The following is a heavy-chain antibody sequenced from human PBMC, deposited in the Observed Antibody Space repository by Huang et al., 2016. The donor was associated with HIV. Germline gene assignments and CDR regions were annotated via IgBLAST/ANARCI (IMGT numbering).Heavy chain of an antibody. CDR3: ARSAVPGDGDWFDP. Sequence: QVQLVESGGGLVQPGRSLRLSCAASGFTFTNYAIHWVRQAPGKGLELVAYISYYGRSKFYADSVKGRFTISRDNSKSTLYLLMNSLRVDDTALYYCARSAVPGDGDWFDPWGQGTLVTVSS. CDR1: GFTFTNYA. V-gene: IGHV3-30*04. CDR2: ISYYGRSK. D-gene: IGHD6-19*01. J-gene: IGHJ5*02.